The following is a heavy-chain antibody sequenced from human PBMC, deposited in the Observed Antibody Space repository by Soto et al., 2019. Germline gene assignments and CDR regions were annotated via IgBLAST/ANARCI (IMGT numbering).Heavy chain of an antibody. V-gene: IGHV1-69*01. CDR2: IIPIFGTA. CDR1: GGTFSSYA. CDR3: ARDRSPYIRYENYYYYYGMDV. D-gene: IGHD3-16*01. J-gene: IGHJ6*02. Sequence: QVQLVQSGAEVKKPGSWVKVSCKASGGTFSSYAISWVRQAPGQGLEWMGGIIPIFGTANYAQKFQGRVTITADESTSTAYMELSSLRSEDTAVYYCARDRSPYIRYENYYYYYGMDVWGQGTTVTVSS.